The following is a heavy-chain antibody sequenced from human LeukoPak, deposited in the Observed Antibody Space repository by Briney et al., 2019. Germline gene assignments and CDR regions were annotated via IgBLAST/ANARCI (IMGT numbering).Heavy chain of an antibody. CDR1: GFSFRNYG. Sequence: GGSLRLSCTASGFSFRNYGIHWVRQAPGKGLQWVAGIWYDGGQKYYADSVKGRFTISGDNSNNTVDLQMSSLRVEDTAEYYCAKVPTHYGAGSYYTRYGMDVWGRGTTVTVSS. CDR3: AKVPTHYGAGSYYTRYGMDV. J-gene: IGHJ6*02. CDR2: IWYDGGQK. V-gene: IGHV3-33*06. D-gene: IGHD3-10*01.